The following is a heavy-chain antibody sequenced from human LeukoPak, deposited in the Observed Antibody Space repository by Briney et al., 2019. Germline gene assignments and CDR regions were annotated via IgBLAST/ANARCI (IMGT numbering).Heavy chain of an antibody. CDR2: IYYSGST. V-gene: IGHV4-30-4*01. D-gene: IGHD5-12*01. J-gene: IGHJ6*02. Sequence: ASETLSLTCTVSGGSISSGDYYWSWIRQPPGKGLEWIGYIYYSGSTYYNPSLKSRVTISVDTSKNQFSLKLSSVTAADTAVYYCARHVPVATTGFLRRYGMDVWGQGTTVTVSS. CDR3: ARHVPVATTGFLRRYGMDV. CDR1: GGSISSGDYY.